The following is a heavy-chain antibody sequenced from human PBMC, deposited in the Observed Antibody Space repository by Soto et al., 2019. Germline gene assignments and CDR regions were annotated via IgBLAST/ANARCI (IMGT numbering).Heavy chain of an antibody. CDR1: GGTFSSYA. V-gene: IGHV1-69*13. J-gene: IGHJ6*02. CDR3: ARGTRDCSTTSCYSPQGYYRHDMDV. D-gene: IGHD2-2*01. Sequence: SVKVSCKASGGTFSSYAISWVRQAPGQGLEWMGGIIPMFGSATYGQKFRGRVTITADESTSTAYMDLSSLRSEDSALYYCARGTRDCSTTSCYSPQGYYRHDMDVWGPGTTVTVSS. CDR2: IIPMFGSA.